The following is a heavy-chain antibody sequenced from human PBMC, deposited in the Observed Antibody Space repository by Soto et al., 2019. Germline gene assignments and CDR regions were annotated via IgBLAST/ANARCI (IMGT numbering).Heavy chain of an antibody. J-gene: IGHJ6*02. D-gene: IGHD6-19*01. CDR1: GGSFSGYY. Sequence: SETLSLTCAVYGGSFSGYYWSWIRQPPGKGLEWIGEINHSGVTNYKPSLKRRVTISVDTSKNQFSLQLKSVTAADTALYYCARFSGSYYYAMDVWGQGSTVTSP. CDR3: ARFSGSYYYAMDV. V-gene: IGHV4-34*01. CDR2: INHSGVT.